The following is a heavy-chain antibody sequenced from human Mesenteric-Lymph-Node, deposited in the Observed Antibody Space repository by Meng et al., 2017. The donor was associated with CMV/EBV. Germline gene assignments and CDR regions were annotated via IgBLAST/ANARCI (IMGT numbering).Heavy chain of an antibody. Sequence: GSLRLSCAVYGGSFSGYYWSWIRQPPGKGLEWIGEINHSGSTNYNPSLKSRVTISVDTSKNQFSLKLSSVTAADTAVYYCAGDLYCGSASCYRYYYYYYGMDVWGQGTTVTVSS. D-gene: IGHD2-2*01. V-gene: IGHV4-34*01. CDR1: GGSFSGYY. J-gene: IGHJ6*02. CDR3: AGDLYCGSASCYRYYYYYYGMDV. CDR2: INHSGST.